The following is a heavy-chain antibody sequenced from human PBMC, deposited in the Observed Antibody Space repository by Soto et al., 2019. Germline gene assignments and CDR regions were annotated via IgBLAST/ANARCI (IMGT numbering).Heavy chain of an antibody. Sequence: SETLSLTCAVYGGSFSGYYWSWIRQPPGKGLEWIGEINHSGSTNYNPSLKSRVTISVDTSKNQFSLKLSSVTAADTAVYYCARSPDIALAPYFDSWGQGALVTVSS. CDR1: GGSFSGYY. CDR3: ARSPDIALAPYFDS. CDR2: INHSGST. J-gene: IGHJ4*02. V-gene: IGHV4-34*01.